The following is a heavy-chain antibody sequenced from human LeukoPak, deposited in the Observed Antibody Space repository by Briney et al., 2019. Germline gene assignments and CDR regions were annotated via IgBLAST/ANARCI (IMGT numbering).Heavy chain of an antibody. Sequence: GGSLRLSCAASGFTFSSYSMNWVRQAPGKVLEWVSSISSSSGYIYYADSVRGRFTISRDDAKNSLYLQMNSLRDEDTAVYYCARLPELPGFGDYWGQGALVTVSS. J-gene: IGHJ4*02. CDR3: ARLPELPGFGDY. CDR2: ISSSSGYI. V-gene: IGHV3-21*01. CDR1: GFTFSSYS. D-gene: IGHD3-10*01.